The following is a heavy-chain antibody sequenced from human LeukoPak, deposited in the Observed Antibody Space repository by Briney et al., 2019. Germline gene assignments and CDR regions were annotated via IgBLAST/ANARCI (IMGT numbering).Heavy chain of an antibody. CDR1: GFTFSDYY. Sequence: GSLRLSCSASGFTFSDYYMSWIRQAPGKGLEWAAYISSGTYYADSVKGRFTISRDNSKNTLYLQMNSLRAEDTAVYYCAKTYYYDNSGPDYWGQGTLVTVSS. J-gene: IGHJ4*02. D-gene: IGHD3-22*01. CDR2: ISSGT. CDR3: AKTYYYDNSGPDY. V-gene: IGHV3-11*06.